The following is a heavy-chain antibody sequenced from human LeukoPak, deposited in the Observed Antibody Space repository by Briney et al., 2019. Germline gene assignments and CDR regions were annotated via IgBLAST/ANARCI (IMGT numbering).Heavy chain of an antibody. D-gene: IGHD5-18*01. V-gene: IGHV4-39*01. Sequence: PSETLSLTCTVSGGSISSSSYYWGWIRQPPGKGLEWIGSIYYSGSTYYNPPLKSRVTISVDTSKNQFSLKLSSVTAADTAVYYCARHNTAMVLYYFDYWGQGTLVTVSS. CDR3: ARHNTAMVLYYFDY. J-gene: IGHJ4*02. CDR2: IYYSGST. CDR1: GGSISSSSYY.